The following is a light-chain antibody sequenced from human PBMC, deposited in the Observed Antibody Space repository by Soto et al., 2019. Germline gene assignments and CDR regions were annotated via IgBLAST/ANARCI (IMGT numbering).Light chain of an antibody. CDR2: KAS. J-gene: IGKJ1*01. CDR3: QQYNSYSPWA. Sequence: DMQMTQSPATLSSSVGDRVTITCRASQSTSSYLSCYQQKPGKAPKLLIYKASSLESGVPSRFSGSGSGTEFTLTIGSLQPDDFASYYCQQYNSYSPWAFGQGTRVDI. V-gene: IGKV1-5*03. CDR1: QSTSSY.